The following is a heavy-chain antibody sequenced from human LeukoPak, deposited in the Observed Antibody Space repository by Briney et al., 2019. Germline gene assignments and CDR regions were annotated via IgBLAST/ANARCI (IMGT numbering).Heavy chain of an antibody. D-gene: IGHD6-13*01. CDR2: IFYSGST. V-gene: IGHV4-59*01. J-gene: IGHJ2*01. CDR1: GGSISSYY. CDR3: ARVYYSSSYDYWYFDL. Sequence: PSETLSLTCTVSGGSISSYYWSWIRQPPGKGLEWIGYIFYSGSTNYNPSLKSRVTISVDTSKNQFSLKLSSVTAADTAVYYCARVYYSSSYDYWYFDLWGRGTLVTISS.